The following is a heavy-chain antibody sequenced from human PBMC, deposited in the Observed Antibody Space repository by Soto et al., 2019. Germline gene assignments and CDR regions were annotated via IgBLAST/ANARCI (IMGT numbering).Heavy chain of an antibody. J-gene: IGHJ1*01. CDR1: GFTFSSYA. CDR3: AKDHYGVQLLYRSEYFQH. D-gene: IGHD2-2*02. Sequence: GSLVLACAASGFTFSSYAMSGVRQAPGKGLEWVSAISGSGGSTYYADSVKGRFTISRDNSKNTLYLQMNSLRAEDTAVYYCAKDHYGVQLLYRSEYFQHWGQGTPVTVSS. CDR2: ISGSGGST. V-gene: IGHV3-23*01.